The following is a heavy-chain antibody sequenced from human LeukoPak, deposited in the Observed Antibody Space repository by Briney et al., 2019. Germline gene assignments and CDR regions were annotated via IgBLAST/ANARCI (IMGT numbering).Heavy chain of an antibody. V-gene: IGHV4-34*01. J-gene: IGHJ4*02. CDR2: INHSGST. D-gene: IGHD5-12*01. CDR1: GGSFSGYY. CDR3: ARGKWLRSSFDY. Sequence: SETLSLTCAVSGGSFSGYYWSWIRQPPGKGLEWIEEINHSGSTNYNPSLKSRVIISVDTSKNQFSLKLSSVTAEDPGVYYFARGKWLRSSFDYWGQGTLVTVSS.